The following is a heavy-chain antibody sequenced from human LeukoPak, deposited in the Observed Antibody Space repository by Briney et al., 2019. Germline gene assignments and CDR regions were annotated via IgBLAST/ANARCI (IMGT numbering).Heavy chain of an antibody. D-gene: IGHD5/OR15-5a*01. V-gene: IGHV1-18*01. Sequence: ASVKVSCKASGYTFTSYDINWVRQATGQGLEWMGWINPNSGGTNYAQKLQGRVTMTTDTSTSTAYMELRSLRSDDTAVYYCARDLGRLSCDYWGQGTLVTVSS. CDR1: GYTFTSYD. J-gene: IGHJ4*02. CDR2: INPNSGGT. CDR3: ARDLGRLSCDY.